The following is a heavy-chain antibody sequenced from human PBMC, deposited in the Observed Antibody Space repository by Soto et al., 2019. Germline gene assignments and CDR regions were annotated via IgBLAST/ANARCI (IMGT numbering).Heavy chain of an antibody. J-gene: IGHJ3*02. CDR2: IHQSGST. V-gene: IGHV4-31*03. D-gene: IGHD3-22*01. Sequence: SETLSLTCHVSGGSISSGGYYWTWIRQHPGKGLEWIGNIHQSGSTFYNPSLKSRVSISVDTSKNQFSLKLSSVTAADTAVYYCARTYDGSGPNSGGYGFDIWGQGTMGT. CDR1: GGSISSGGYY. CDR3: ARTYDGSGPNSGGYGFDI.